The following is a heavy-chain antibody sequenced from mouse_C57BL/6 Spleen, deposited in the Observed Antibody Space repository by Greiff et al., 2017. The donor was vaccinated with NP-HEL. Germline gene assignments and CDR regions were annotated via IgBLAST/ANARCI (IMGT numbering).Heavy chain of an antibody. CDR1: GYTFTSYW. Sequence: QVQLQQPGAELVKPGASVKLSCKASGYTFTSYWMHWVKQRPGQGLEWIGMIHPNSGSTNYNEKFKSKATLTVDKSSSTAYMQLSSLTSEDTAVYYCARSLHDSSGYRLADWGQGTLVTVSA. CDR2: IHPNSGST. D-gene: IGHD3-2*02. J-gene: IGHJ3*01. V-gene: IGHV1-64*01. CDR3: ARSLHDSSGYRLAD.